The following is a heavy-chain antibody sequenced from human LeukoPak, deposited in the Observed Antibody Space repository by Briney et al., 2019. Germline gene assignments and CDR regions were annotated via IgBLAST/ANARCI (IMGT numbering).Heavy chain of an antibody. CDR1: GGSISSYY. D-gene: IGHD3-9*01. CDR2: INHSGST. Sequence: SETLSLTCTVSGGSISSYYWSWIRQPPGKGLEWIGEINHSGSTNYNPSLKSRVTISVDTSKTQFSLKLSYVTAADTAVYYCARVSWFPGSSYYYMDVWDKGTTVTVSS. CDR3: ARVSWFPGSSYYYMDV. J-gene: IGHJ6*03. V-gene: IGHV4-34*01.